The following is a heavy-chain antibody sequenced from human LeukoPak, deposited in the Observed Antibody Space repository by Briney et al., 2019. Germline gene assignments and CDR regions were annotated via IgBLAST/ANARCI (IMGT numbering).Heavy chain of an antibody. V-gene: IGHV3-30*02. CDR2: IRYDGSNK. Sequence: GGSLRLSCAASGFTFSSYGMHWVRQAPGKGLEWVAFIRYDGSNKYYADSVKDRLTISRDNSKNKLYLQMNSLRAEDTAVYYCAKDNLDGLFWGYFEYWDQGTLGTVSS. CDR3: AKDNLDGLFWGYFEY. CDR1: GFTFSSYG. D-gene: IGHD3-16*01. J-gene: IGHJ4*02.